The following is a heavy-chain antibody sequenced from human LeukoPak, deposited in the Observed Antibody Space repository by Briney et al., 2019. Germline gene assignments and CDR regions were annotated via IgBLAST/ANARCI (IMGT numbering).Heavy chain of an antibody. Sequence: PSETLSLTCTVSGGSISSSSYYWGWIRQPPGKGLEWIGSIYYSGSTYYNPSLKSRVTISVDTSKNQFSLKLSSVTAADPSVYYCARHYTWIVRDDAFDIWGQGTMVTVSS. CDR1: GGSISSSSYY. CDR2: IYYSGST. CDR3: ARHYTWIVRDDAFDI. D-gene: IGHD1-20*01. V-gene: IGHV4-39*01. J-gene: IGHJ3*02.